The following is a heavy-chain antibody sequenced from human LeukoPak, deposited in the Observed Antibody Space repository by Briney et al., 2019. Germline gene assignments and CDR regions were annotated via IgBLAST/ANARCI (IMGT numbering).Heavy chain of an antibody. Sequence: SETLSLTCTVSGVSMRPKYWSWVRQAPRKGLEWIGYVYHSGRTNVGPSLKSRATILIDTSKNQFSLKLTSVTAADTALYYCAKMGGHFYDSATYDPLWFDHRGQGIQVTVSS. J-gene: IGHJ5*02. D-gene: IGHD3-22*01. CDR3: AKMGGHFYDSATYDPLWFDH. CDR2: VYHSGRT. V-gene: IGHV4-59*13. CDR1: GVSMRPKY.